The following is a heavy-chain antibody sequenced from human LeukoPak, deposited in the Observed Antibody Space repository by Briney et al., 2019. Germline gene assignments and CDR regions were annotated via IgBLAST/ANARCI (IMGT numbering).Heavy chain of an antibody. J-gene: IGHJ3*02. CDR1: GVSFSGYY. CDR3: ARPTVTLPSRAFDI. V-gene: IGHV4-34*01. D-gene: IGHD4-17*01. Sequence: SETLSLTCAVYGVSFSGYYWSWIRQPPGKGLEWIGEINHSGSTNYNPSLKSRVPISVDTSKNHFFLKLSAVTAAATAVYYCARPTVTLPSRAFDIWGQGTMVTVSS. CDR2: INHSGST.